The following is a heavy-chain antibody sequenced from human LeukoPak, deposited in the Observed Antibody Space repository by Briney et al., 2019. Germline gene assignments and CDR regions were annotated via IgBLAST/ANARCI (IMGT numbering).Heavy chain of an antibody. D-gene: IGHD2-2*01. CDR1: GFTLSSYA. CDR3: ARPYYCSTTSCSYGLAY. V-gene: IGHV3-30*04. J-gene: IGHJ4*02. CDR2: ISSDGTNQ. Sequence: GGSLRLSCVVSGFTLSSYAMHWVRQAPGKGLEWVTVISSDGTNQHYADSVKGRFTISRDNSKNTLYLQMNNLRVDDTAVYYCARPYYCSTTSCSYGLAYWGQGTLVTVSS.